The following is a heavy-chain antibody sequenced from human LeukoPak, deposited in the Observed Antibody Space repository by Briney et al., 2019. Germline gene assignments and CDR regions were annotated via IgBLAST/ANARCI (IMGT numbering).Heavy chain of an antibody. CDR1: EFSVGSNY. V-gene: IGHV4-34*01. CDR3: ARVGKDSSSFNYDYYYYMDV. CDR2: INHSGST. D-gene: IGHD6-6*01. Sequence: GSLRLSCAASEFSVGSNYMTWVRQAPGKGLEWIGEINHSGSTNYNPSLKSRVTISVDTSKNQFSLKLSSVTAADTAVYYCARVGKDSSSFNYDYYYYMDVWGKGTTVTVSS. J-gene: IGHJ6*03.